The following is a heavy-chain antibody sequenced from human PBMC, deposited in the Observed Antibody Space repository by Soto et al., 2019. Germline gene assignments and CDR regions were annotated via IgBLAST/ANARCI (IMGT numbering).Heavy chain of an antibody. D-gene: IGHD6-19*01. CDR2: ISGSGGST. CDR1: GFTFSSYA. CDR3: EKGGGNSSGWEPFAY. J-gene: IGHJ4*02. Sequence: EVQLLESGGGLVQPGGSLRLSCAASGFTFSSYAMSWVRQAPGKGLEWVSAISGSGGSTYYSDSVKGRFTISRDNSKNTLYLQMNSLRAEDTAVYYCEKGGGNSSGWEPFAYWGKGTLVTVSS. V-gene: IGHV3-23*01.